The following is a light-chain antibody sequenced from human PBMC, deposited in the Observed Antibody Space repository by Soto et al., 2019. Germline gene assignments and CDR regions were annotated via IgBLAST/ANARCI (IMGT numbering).Light chain of an antibody. CDR2: DAS. Sequence: DIQMTQSPPSLSASVGDRVTITCQASQDIGNYLNWYQQKPGKAPKLLIYDASNLEPGVPFRFSGRGSGTDFTFTINSLQPEDLATYYCQQYVDLPYTFGQGTKLEIK. J-gene: IGKJ2*01. V-gene: IGKV1-33*01. CDR3: QQYVDLPYT. CDR1: QDIGNY.